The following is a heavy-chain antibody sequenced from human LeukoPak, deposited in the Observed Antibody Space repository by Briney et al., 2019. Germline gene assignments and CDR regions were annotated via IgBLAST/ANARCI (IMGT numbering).Heavy chain of an antibody. D-gene: IGHD6-19*01. CDR1: GFTFSSYA. Sequence: PGGSLRLSCAASGFTFSSYAMSWVRQAPGKGLEWVSAISGSGGSTYYADSVKGRFTISRDNSKNTLYLQMNSLRAEDTAVYYCAKDFTPLSPYSSGWTFDYWGQGTLVTVSS. CDR2: ISGSGGST. J-gene: IGHJ4*02. CDR3: AKDFTPLSPYSSGWTFDY. V-gene: IGHV3-23*01.